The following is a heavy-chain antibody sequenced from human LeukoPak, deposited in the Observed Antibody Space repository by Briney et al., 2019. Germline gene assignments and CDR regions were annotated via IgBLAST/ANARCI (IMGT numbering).Heavy chain of an antibody. J-gene: IGHJ4*02. CDR2: ISSGSGTI. CDR3: ARDHNYAFDY. V-gene: IGHV3-48*01. CDR1: GFTFSSYS. Sequence: GGSLRLSCAASGFTFSSYSMNWVRQAPGKGLEWVSYISSGSGTINYADSVKGRFTISGDNARNSLYLQMNSLRGEDTAVYYCARDHNYAFDYWGQGTLVTVSS. D-gene: IGHD5-18*01.